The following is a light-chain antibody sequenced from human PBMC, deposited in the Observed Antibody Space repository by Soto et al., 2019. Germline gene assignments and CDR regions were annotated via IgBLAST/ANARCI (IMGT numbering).Light chain of an antibody. CDR1: ALPKEY. CDR2: KDT. Sequence: SYELTQPPSVSVSPGQTAKITCSGDALPKEYAYWYRQKPCQAPVLLIYKDTERPSGIPERFSGSSSGTTVTLTISGVPAEDEGDYYCQSSDSTDIYWVFGGGTKVTVL. J-gene: IGLJ3*02. CDR3: QSSDSTDIYWV. V-gene: IGLV3-25*02.